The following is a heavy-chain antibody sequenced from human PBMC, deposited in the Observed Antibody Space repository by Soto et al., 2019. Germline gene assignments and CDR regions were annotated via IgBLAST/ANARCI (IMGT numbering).Heavy chain of an antibody. Sequence: WWSLRLSCSASVFTFSNAWMSWLRQAPGKGLEWVGRIKSKTDGGTTDYAAPVKGRFTISRDDSKNTLYLQMNSLKTEDTAVYYCTTDRMEYYYDSSGYYYGDYWGQGTLVTVSS. CDR2: IKSKTDGGTT. V-gene: IGHV3-15*01. CDR1: VFTFSNAW. D-gene: IGHD3-22*01. J-gene: IGHJ4*02. CDR3: TTDRMEYYYDSSGYYYGDY.